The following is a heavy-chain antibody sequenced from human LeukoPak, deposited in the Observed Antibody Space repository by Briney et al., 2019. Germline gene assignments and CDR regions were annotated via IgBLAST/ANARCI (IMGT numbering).Heavy chain of an antibody. CDR1: GYTFTSYG. CDR2: ISAYNGNT. Sequence: ASVKVSCKASGYTFTSYGISWVRQAPGQGLERMGWISAYNGNTNYAQKLQGRVTMTTDTSTSTAYMELRSLRSDDTAVYYCARDRYSYGLFDYWGQGTLVTVSS. V-gene: IGHV1-18*01. CDR3: ARDRYSYGLFDY. D-gene: IGHD5-18*01. J-gene: IGHJ4*02.